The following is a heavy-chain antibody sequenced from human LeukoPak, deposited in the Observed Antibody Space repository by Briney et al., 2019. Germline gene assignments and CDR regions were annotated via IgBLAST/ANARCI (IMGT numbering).Heavy chain of an antibody. D-gene: IGHD3-22*01. CDR3: ARDGYYDSSGYYYKLDAFDI. CDR1: GGSMSSYY. J-gene: IGHJ3*02. V-gene: IGHV4-59*01. CDR2: IYYSGNTNA. Sequence: SETLSLTCTVPGGSMSSYYWSWIRQSPGKGLEWIGYIYYSGNTNANYNPSLKSRVTISADTSKNQFSLKLSSVTAADTAVYYCARDGYYDSSGYYYKLDAFDIWGQGTTVTVSS.